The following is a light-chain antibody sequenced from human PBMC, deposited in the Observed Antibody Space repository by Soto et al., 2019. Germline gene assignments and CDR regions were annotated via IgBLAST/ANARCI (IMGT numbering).Light chain of an antibody. V-gene: IGKV1-12*02. CDR1: QGISRW. CDR3: QQTNSFHCT. Sequence: DIQMTQSPSFVSASVGDRVTITCRGSQGISRWLAWYQQRPGKAPQLLIYCASTLQSGVPSWFSGSGSGTDVSLTISSLQPEDFATSYCQQTNSFHCTFGQGTRLEIK. J-gene: IGKJ5*01. CDR2: CAS.